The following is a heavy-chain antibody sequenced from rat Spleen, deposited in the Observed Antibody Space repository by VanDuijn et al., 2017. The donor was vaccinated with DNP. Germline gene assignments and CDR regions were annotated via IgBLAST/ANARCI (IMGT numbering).Heavy chain of an antibody. CDR3: ARPHGYNNGGFAY. CDR2: ISYEGST. CDR1: GFTFSDYY. Sequence: EVQLVESGGGLVQPGRSLKLSCAASGFTFSDYYMAWVRQAPKKGLEWVASISYEGSTYYRDSVKGRFTISRDNAKSTLYLQMNSLRSEDTATYYCARPHGYNNGGFAYWGQGTLVTVSS. D-gene: IGHD1-4*01. J-gene: IGHJ3*01. V-gene: IGHV5-22*01.